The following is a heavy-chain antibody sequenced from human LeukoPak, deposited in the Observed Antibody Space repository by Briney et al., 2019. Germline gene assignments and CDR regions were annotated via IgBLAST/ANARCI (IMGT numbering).Heavy chain of an antibody. CDR2: IIPIFGIA. D-gene: IGHD5-18*01. CDR1: GGTLTSYA. J-gene: IGHJ4*02. CDR3: ARDRDTATVTFDY. V-gene: IGHV1-69*04. Sequence: SLKVSCKASGGTLTSYAISWVRPAPGQGLEWMGRIIPIFGIANYAQKFQGRVTITADKSTSTAYMELSSLRSEDTAVYYCARDRDTATVTFDYWGQGTLGTVSS.